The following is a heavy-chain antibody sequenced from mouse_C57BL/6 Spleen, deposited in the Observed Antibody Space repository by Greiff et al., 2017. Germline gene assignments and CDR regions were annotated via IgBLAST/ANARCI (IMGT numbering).Heavy chain of an antibody. V-gene: IGHV3-6*01. CDR1: GYSITSCYY. J-gene: IGHJ1*03. D-gene: IGHD1-1*01. CDR2: ISYDGSH. CDR3: ALITTVVEGYFDV. Sequence: ESGPGLVKPSQSLSLTCSVTGYSITSCYYWNWLRQFPGNKLEWMGYISYDGSHNYNPSLKNRISITRDTSKNQFFLKLNSVTTEDTATYYCALITTVVEGYFDVWGTGTTVTVSS.